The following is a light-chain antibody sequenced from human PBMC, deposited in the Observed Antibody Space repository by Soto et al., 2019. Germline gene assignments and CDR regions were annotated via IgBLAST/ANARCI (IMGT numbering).Light chain of an antibody. Sequence: QSALTQPRSVSGSPGQSVTISCTGTSSDVGGYNYVSWYQQYPGKAPKVMIYAVTKRPSGVPDRISGSKSGNTASLTISGLQAEEEADYYCCSYSGSCTHDVFGAGTKVTVL. CDR3: CSYSGSCTHDV. J-gene: IGLJ1*01. CDR2: AVT. V-gene: IGLV2-11*01. CDR1: SSDVGGYNY.